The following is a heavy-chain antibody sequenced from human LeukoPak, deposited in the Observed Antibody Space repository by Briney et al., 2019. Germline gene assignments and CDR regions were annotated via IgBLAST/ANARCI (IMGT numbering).Heavy chain of an antibody. Sequence: PGGSLRLSCAASGFTFSSYAMSWVRQAPGKGLEWDSAISGSGGSTYYADSVKGRFTISRDNSKNTLYLQMNSLRAEDTAVYYCAKDRRLIAAAGTYDYWGQGTLVTVSS. CDR2: ISGSGGST. CDR1: GFTFSSYA. V-gene: IGHV3-23*01. J-gene: IGHJ4*02. CDR3: AKDRRLIAAAGTYDY. D-gene: IGHD6-13*01.